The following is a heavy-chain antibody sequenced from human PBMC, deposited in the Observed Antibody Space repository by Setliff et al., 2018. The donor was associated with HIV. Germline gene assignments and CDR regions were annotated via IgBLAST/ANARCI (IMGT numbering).Heavy chain of an antibody. D-gene: IGHD3-10*01. Sequence: SETLSLTSTASDGSISSQYWSWIRQPPGKGLEYIGSIHYNEKTYYNPSLKSRVTISIDTSKNQFSLNLTSVTAADTAVYYCARLSGGMVPNYWGQGTLVTVSS. CDR1: DGSISSQY. CDR2: IHYNEKT. J-gene: IGHJ4*02. V-gene: IGHV4-59*05. CDR3: ARLSGGMVPNY.